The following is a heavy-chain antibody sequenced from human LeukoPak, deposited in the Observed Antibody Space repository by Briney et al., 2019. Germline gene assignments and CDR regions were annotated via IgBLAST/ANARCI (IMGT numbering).Heavy chain of an antibody. V-gene: IGHV4-39*01. Sequence: PSETLSPTCIVSGGSISGSSYYWGWIRQPPGKGLEWIGSIYYSGSTYYNPSLKSRVTISVDTSKNQFSLKLSSVTAADTAVYYCARLNCSGGSCYSRSYYDSSGYYPHYFDYWGQGTLVTASS. J-gene: IGHJ4*02. CDR3: ARLNCSGGSCYSRSYYDSSGYYPHYFDY. CDR1: GGSISGSSYY. CDR2: IYYSGST. D-gene: IGHD2-15*01.